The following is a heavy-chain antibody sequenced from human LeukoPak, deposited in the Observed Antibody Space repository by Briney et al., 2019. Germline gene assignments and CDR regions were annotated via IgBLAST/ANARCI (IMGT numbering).Heavy chain of an antibody. D-gene: IGHD3-22*01. CDR2: INHSGST. J-gene: IGHJ4*02. CDR3: ARDDGDSSGYLFDY. V-gene: IGHV4-34*01. CDR1: GGSFSGYY. Sequence: SETLSLTCAVYGGSFSGYYWSWIRQPPGKGLEWIGEINHSGSTNYNPSLKSRVTISVDTSKNQFSLKLSSVTAADTAVYYCARDDGDSSGYLFDYWGQGTLVTVSS.